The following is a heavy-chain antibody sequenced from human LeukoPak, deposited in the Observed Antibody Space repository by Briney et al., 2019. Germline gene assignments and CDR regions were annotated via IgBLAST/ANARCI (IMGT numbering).Heavy chain of an antibody. CDR3: ARQISSWYASDS. V-gene: IGHV5-51*01. CDR1: GDTFSNYW. CDR2: IYPGDSDT. J-gene: IGHJ4*02. D-gene: IGHD6-13*01. Sequence: GESLKISCKGSGDTFSNYWIAWVRQMPGKGLEWMGIIYPGDSDTRYSPSFQGQVTISADKSINAAYLQWSSLRASDTAMYYCARQISSWYASDSWGQGTLVTVSS.